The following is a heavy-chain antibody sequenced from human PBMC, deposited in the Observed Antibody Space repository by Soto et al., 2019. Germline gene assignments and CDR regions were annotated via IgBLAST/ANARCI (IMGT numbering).Heavy chain of an antibody. CDR2: IYYRGST. CDR1: GGSISPYY. J-gene: IGHJ4*02. V-gene: IGHV4-59*08. CDR3: ARLGRRTVASHFDY. Sequence: QVQLQESGPGLVKPSETLSLTCTVSGGSISPYYWSWIRLPPGKGLEWIGYIYYRGSTNYNPSLRSRVTXXVXTXXNQFSLRLSSVTAADTAVYYCARLGRRTVASHFDYWGQGTLITVSS. D-gene: IGHD2-21*01.